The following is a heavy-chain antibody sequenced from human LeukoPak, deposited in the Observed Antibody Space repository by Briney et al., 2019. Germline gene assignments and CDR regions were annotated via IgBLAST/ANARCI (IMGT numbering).Heavy chain of an antibody. V-gene: IGHV3-23*01. D-gene: IGHD1-26*01. CDR2: ISNNGGYT. J-gene: IGHJ4*02. CDR1: GFTFSSSA. CDR3: AKENHGIVGATTLIDY. Sequence: PGGSLRLSCAASGFTFSSSAMSWVRQAPGKGLEWVSAISNNGGYTYYADSVQGRFTISRDNSKNTLYLQMNSLRAEDTAVYYCAKENHGIVGATTLIDYWGQGTLVTVSS.